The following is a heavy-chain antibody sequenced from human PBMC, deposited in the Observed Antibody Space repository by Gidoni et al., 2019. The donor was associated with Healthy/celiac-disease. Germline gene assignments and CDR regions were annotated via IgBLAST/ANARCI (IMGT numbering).Heavy chain of an antibody. CDR1: GFTFSSYA. Sequence: EVQLLESGGGLVQPGGSLRLSCAASGFTFSSYAMSWVRQGPGKGLGWVSAISGSGGSTYYAASVKGRFTISRDNSKNTLYLQMNSLRAEDTAVYYCAKVNSGWPHFDYWGQGTLVTVSS. D-gene: IGHD6-19*01. V-gene: IGHV3-23*01. CDR2: ISGSGGST. CDR3: AKVNSGWPHFDY. J-gene: IGHJ4*02.